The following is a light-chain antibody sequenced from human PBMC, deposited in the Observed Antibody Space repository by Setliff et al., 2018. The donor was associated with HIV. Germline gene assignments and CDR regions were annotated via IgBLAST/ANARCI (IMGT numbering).Light chain of an antibody. V-gene: IGLV2-14*03. Sequence: QSALTPPASVSGSHGQSVTISCTGTSSDVGRYDYVSWYQQHPGKAPKLMIYDVTNRPSGVSNRFSGSKSGNTASLTISGLQAGDEADYYCSSYTTSSTKNVFGTGTKVTV. J-gene: IGLJ1*01. CDR2: DVT. CDR1: SSDVGRYDY. CDR3: SSYTTSSTKNV.